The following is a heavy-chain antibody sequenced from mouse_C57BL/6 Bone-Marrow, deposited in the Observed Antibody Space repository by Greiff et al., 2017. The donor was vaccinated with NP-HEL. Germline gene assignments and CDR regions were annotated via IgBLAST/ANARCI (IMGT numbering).Heavy chain of an antibody. CDR2: IDPNSGGT. V-gene: IGHV1-72*01. J-gene: IGHJ2*01. CDR3: ARSEDNFDY. Sequence: KPGRGLEWIGRIDPNSGGTKYNEKFKSKATLTVDKPSSTAYMQLSSLTSEDSAVYYCARSEDNFDYWGQGTTLTVSS.